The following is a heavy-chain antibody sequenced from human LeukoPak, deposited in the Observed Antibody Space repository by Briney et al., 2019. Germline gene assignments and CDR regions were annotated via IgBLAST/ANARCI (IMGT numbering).Heavy chain of an antibody. CDR1: GGSFSGYY. J-gene: IGHJ6*03. Sequence: SGTLSLTCAVYGGSFSGYYWSWIRQPPGKGLEWIGEINHSGSTNYNPSLKSRVTISVDTSKNQFSLKLSSVTAADTAVYYCARDGGYSYGYSPTLGYYYYYMDVWGKGTTVTVSS. CDR2: INHSGST. V-gene: IGHV4-34*01. D-gene: IGHD5-18*01. CDR3: ARDGGYSYGYSPTLGYYYYYMDV.